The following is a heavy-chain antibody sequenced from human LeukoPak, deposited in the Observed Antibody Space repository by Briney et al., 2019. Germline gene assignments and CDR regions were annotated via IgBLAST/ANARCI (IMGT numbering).Heavy chain of an antibody. Sequence: SETLSLTCAVYGGSFSGYYWSWIRQPPGKGLEWIGEINHSGSTNYNPSLKSRVTISVDTSKNQFSLKLSSVTAADTAVYYCARSXRDTHYYDSSGYYPGDXXGQGTLVTV. CDR3: ARSXRDTHYYDSSGYYPGDX. CDR2: INHSGST. V-gene: IGHV4-34*01. J-gene: IGHJ4*02. D-gene: IGHD3-22*01. CDR1: GGSFSGYY.